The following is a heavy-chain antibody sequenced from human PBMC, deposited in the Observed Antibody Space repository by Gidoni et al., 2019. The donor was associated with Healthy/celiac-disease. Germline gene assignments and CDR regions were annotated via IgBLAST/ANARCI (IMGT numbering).Heavy chain of an antibody. D-gene: IGHD6-6*01. Sequence: QVQLQESAPGRVKPSETLSLTCPASGRSIISYYWSWIRQPAGKGLEWIGRIYTSGSTNYNPSLKSRVTMSVDTSKNQFSLKLSSVTAADTAVYYCARDRGQLVPDYYYGMDVWGQGTTVTVSS. V-gene: IGHV4-4*07. J-gene: IGHJ6*02. CDR1: GRSIISYY. CDR3: ARDRGQLVPDYYYGMDV. CDR2: IYTSGST.